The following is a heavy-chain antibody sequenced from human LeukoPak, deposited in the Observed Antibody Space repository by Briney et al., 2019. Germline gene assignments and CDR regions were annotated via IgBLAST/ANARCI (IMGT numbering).Heavy chain of an antibody. J-gene: IGHJ3*02. CDR1: GFTFSDYY. V-gene: IGHV3-11*01. CDR3: ARVDTAMVIAFDI. Sequence: GGSLRLSCAASGFTFSDYYMSWIRQAPGKGLEWVSYISCSGSNIYYADSVKGRFTISRDNAKNSLYLQMNSLRAEDTAVYYCARVDTAMVIAFDIWGQGTMVTVSS. CDR2: ISCSGSNI. D-gene: IGHD5-18*01.